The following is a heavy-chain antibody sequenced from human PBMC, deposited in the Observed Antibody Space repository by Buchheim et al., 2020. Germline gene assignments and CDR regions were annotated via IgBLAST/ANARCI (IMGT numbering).Heavy chain of an antibody. V-gene: IGHV3-30*18. CDR1: GFTFSSYG. D-gene: IGHD3-22*01. J-gene: IGHJ4*02. Sequence: QVQLVESGGGVVQPGRSLTLPCAASGFTFSSYGMHWVRQAPGKGLEWVAVISYDGSNKYCADSVKGRFTISRDNSKNTLYLQMNSLRAEDTAVYYCAKDRALYDSRFWGQGTL. CDR3: AKDRALYDSRF. CDR2: ISYDGSNK.